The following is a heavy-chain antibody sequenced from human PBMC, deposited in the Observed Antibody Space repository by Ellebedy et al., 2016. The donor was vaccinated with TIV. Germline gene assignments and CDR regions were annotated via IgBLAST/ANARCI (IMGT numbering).Heavy chain of an antibody. Sequence: GESLKISCAASEFDLSGYWMSWVRQAPGKGLEWVANIRGDGSDKWYVESVKDRFTISRDNAKNYLFLQMDSLRDDDTAVYSCAREVGYIRGEGEDYWGQGTLVTVSS. D-gene: IGHD6-25*01. CDR1: EFDLSGYW. J-gene: IGHJ4*02. CDR3: AREVGYIRGEGEDY. V-gene: IGHV3-7*03. CDR2: IRGDGSDK.